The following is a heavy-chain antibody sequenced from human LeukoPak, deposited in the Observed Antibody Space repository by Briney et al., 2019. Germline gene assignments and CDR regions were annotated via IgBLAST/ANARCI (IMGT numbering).Heavy chain of an antibody. CDR1: GLTFEDYG. J-gene: IGHJ4*02. D-gene: IGHD2-2*01. CDR3: AMASFIEVVPAATTFDY. V-gene: IGHV3-20*04. CDR2: YKWNGGHK. Sequence: GGSLTHPCAASGLTFEDYGMRWVRAAPGKGLEWVSGYKWNGGHKGYPDSVKGRFTISRDNAKNSLYLQMNSLRAEDTALYYCAMASFIEVVPAATTFDYWGQGTLVTVSS.